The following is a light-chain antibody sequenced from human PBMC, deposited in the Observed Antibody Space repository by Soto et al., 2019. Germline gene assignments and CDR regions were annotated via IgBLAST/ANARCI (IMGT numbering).Light chain of an antibody. Sequence: DIQMTQSPSSLSASVGDRVTITCRASQGIRNALAWYQQKPGKAPNRLIYGASSLQSGVPSRFSGSGSETEFTLTISSLQPEDFATYYCLQHNNYPPLTFGGGTKVEIK. CDR2: GAS. CDR1: QGIRNA. V-gene: IGKV1-17*01. J-gene: IGKJ4*01. CDR3: LQHNNYPPLT.